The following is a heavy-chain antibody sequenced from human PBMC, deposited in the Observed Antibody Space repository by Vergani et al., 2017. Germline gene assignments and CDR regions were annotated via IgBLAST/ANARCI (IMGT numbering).Heavy chain of an antibody. CDR1: GGSISSGGYY. Sequence: QLQLQESGSGLVKPSQTLSLTCAVSGGSISSGGYYWSWIRQPPGKGLEWIGYIYYSGSTNYNPSLKSRVTISVDTSKNQFSLKLSSVTAADTAVYYCARGPDTAMVTGFYYMDVWGKGP. V-gene: IGHV4-61*08. CDR3: ARGPDTAMVTGFYYMDV. J-gene: IGHJ6*03. D-gene: IGHD5-18*01. CDR2: IYYSGST.